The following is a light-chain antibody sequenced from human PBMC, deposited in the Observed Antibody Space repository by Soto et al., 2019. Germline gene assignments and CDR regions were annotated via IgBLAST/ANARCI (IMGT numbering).Light chain of an antibody. V-gene: IGKV1-39*01. CDR1: QSISSY. Sequence: DIQMTQSPSSLSASVGDRVTITCRASQSISSYLNWYQQKPGKAPKLLIYAASSLQSGVPSRLSGSGSGTDFTLTISSLQPEDFATYYCLQTYSTPYEFTFGPGTKVDIK. CDR2: AAS. J-gene: IGKJ3*01. CDR3: LQTYSTPYEFT.